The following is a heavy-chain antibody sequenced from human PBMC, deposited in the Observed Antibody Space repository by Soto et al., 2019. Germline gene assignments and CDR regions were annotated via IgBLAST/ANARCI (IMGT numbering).Heavy chain of an antibody. J-gene: IGHJ4*02. CDR3: AKDGNWLDVYFDV. Sequence: GGSLRLSCAASGFTFSSYAMSWVRQAPGKGLEWVSISSASGRSRYHADSVKGRFTISRDNSKNTLYLHMTNLRAEDTAVYYCAKDGNWLDVYFDVWGQGTPVTVSS. CDR1: GFTFSSYA. CDR2: SSASGRSR. D-gene: IGHD6-19*01. V-gene: IGHV3-23*01.